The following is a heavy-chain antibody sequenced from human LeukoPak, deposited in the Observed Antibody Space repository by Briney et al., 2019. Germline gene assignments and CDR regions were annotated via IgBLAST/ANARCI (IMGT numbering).Heavy chain of an antibody. CDR2: IKQDGSEK. D-gene: IGHD3-10*02. CDR1: EFTFSSYW. Sequence: GGSLRLSCAASEFTFSSYWMSWVRQAPGKGLEWVASIKQDGSEKYYVDSVKGRVTISRDNAKNSLYLQMNSLRAEDMAVYYCAELGITMIGGVWGKGTTVTISS. V-gene: IGHV3-7*01. CDR3: AELGITMIGGV. J-gene: IGHJ6*04.